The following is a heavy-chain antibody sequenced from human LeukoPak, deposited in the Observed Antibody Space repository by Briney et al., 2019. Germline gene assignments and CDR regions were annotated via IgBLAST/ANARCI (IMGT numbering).Heavy chain of an antibody. D-gene: IGHD1-26*01. CDR2: ISGSGGST. CDR3: AKDWGAGEGAFDI. J-gene: IGHJ3*02. V-gene: IGHV3-23*01. Sequence: GGSLRLSCAASGFTFRSYGMSWVRQAPGKGLEWVSVISGSGGSTYDADSVKGRFTMSRDNSKNTLYLQMNSLRAEDTAVYYCAKDWGAGEGAFDIWGQGTMVTVSS. CDR1: GFTFRSYG.